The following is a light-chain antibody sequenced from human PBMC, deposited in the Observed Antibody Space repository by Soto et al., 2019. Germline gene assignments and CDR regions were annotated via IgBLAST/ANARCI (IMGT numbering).Light chain of an antibody. J-gene: IGKJ1*01. V-gene: IGKV3-20*01. CDR1: QSVGGNY. Sequence: EIVLTQSPCALSWSPRERATLSCMASQSVGGNYLAWFQQKPGQTPRVLFYGASSRATGISDRFSARGSGTDFTLTISRLEPEDFAVYYCQHYGRAPWTFGQGTKVDIK. CDR3: QHYGRAPWT. CDR2: GAS.